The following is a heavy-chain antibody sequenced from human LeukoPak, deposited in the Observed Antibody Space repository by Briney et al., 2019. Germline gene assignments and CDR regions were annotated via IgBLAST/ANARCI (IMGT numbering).Heavy chain of an antibody. D-gene: IGHD6-6*01. CDR3: ARGDASMATGFNY. Sequence: GESLKISCQTSGFTFTDYWISWVRQMPGKGLEWMGIIYPGDSDTKYSPSFRGQVTMSADKSTNTAYLQWGSLKASDTAMYFCARGDASMATGFNYWGQGTLVTVSS. J-gene: IGHJ4*02. CDR2: IYPGDSDT. CDR1: GFTFTDYW. V-gene: IGHV5-51*01.